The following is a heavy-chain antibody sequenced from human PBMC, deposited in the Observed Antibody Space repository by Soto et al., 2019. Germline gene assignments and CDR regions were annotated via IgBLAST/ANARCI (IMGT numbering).Heavy chain of an antibody. J-gene: IGHJ5*02. D-gene: IGHD6-6*01. CDR2: IYYSGST. V-gene: IGHV4-61*01. Sequence: SETLSLTCTGSGGSVSSGSYSWSWIRQPPGKGLEWIGYIYYSGSTNYNPSLKSRDTISVDKAKNQFSLKMSSVPAADTSVYYCARGDDSSSMGGSSWFDPWGQGTLVTVSS. CDR3: ARGDDSSSMGGSSWFDP. CDR1: GGSVSSGSYS.